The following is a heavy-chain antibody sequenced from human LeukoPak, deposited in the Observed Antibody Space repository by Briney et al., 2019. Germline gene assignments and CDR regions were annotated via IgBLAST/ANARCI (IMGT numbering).Heavy chain of an antibody. D-gene: IGHD1-26*01. CDR3: ARVAPLIVGATRVDY. J-gene: IGHJ4*02. CDR2: IYHSGST. Sequence: SETLSLTCTVSGYSISSGYYWGWIRQPPGKGLEWIGSIYHSGSTYYNPSLKSRVTISVDTSKSQFSLKLSSVTAADTAVYYCARVAPLIVGATRVDYWGQGTLVTVSS. V-gene: IGHV4-38-2*02. CDR1: GYSISSGYY.